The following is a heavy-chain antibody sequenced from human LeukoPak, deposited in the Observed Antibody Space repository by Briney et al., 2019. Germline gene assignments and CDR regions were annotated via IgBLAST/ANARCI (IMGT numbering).Heavy chain of an antibody. D-gene: IGHD3-22*01. CDR2: ISSSSSYT. CDR1: GFTFSDYY. J-gene: IGHJ4*02. CDR3: ARGNYYDSSGYYYGGFDY. Sequence: PGGSLRLSCAASGFTFSDYYMRWIRQAPGKGLEWVSYISSSSSYTNYADSVKGRFTISRDNAKNSLYLQMNSLRAEDTAVYYCARGNYYDSSGYYYGGFDYWGQGTLVTVSS. V-gene: IGHV3-11*06.